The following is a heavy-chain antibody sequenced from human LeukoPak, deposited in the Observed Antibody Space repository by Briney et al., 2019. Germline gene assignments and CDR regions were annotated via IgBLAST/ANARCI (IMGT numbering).Heavy chain of an antibody. CDR2: ITSGSTTI. D-gene: IGHD3-16*01. Sequence: GGSLRLSCAASGFTFSSYSMNWVRQAPGKGLEWISSITSGSTTIYYGDSVRGRFTVSRDNAENSLYLQMNNMRVSDTAVYFCARDVGDGEYFFDFWGQGTLVTVSS. CDR1: GFTFSSYS. CDR3: ARDVGDGEYFFDF. V-gene: IGHV3-48*04. J-gene: IGHJ4*02.